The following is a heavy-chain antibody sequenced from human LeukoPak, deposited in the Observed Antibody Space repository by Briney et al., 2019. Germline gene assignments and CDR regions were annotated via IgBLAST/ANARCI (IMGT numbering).Heavy chain of an antibody. D-gene: IGHD3-22*01. J-gene: IGHJ4*02. CDR2: IYYSGST. Sequence: SQTLSLTCTVSGGSISSGGYYWSWIRQHPGKGLEWIGYIYYSGSTNYNPSLKSRVTISVDTSKNQFSLKLSSVTAADTAVYYCARGQEHRNYYDSSGYYDYWGQGTLVTVSS. CDR3: ARGQEHRNYYDSSGYYDY. CDR1: GGSISSGGYY. V-gene: IGHV4-31*03.